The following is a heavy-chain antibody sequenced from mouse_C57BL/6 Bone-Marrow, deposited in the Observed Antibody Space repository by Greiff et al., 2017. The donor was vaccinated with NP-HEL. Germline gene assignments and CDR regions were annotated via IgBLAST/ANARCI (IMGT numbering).Heavy chain of an antibody. CDR3: ARGADCYGSKGDY. D-gene: IGHD1-1*01. J-gene: IGHJ2*01. V-gene: IGHV5-17*01. CDR1: GFTFSDYG. CDR2: ISSGSSTI. Sequence: EVKLVESGGGLVKPGGSLKLSCAASGFTFSDYGMHWVRQAPEKGLEWVAYISSGSSTIYYADTVKGRFTISRDNAKNTLYLQMTSLRSEDAAVYYCARGADCYGSKGDYWGQGTTLTVSS.